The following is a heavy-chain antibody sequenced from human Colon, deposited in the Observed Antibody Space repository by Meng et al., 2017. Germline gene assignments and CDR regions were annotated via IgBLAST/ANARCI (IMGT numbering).Heavy chain of an antibody. CDR2: ISRNSGDI. CDR1: GFTFSTYD. V-gene: IGHV3-21*01. J-gene: IGHJ6*01. CDR3: ARPDFYYNGMDV. Sequence: GGSLRLSCAASGFTFSTYDMNWVRQAPGKGLEGVASISRNSGDIYYADSVKGRFTISRSNSKNSLYLEMISLRAEDTAVYYCARPDFYYNGMDVWGQGTTVNRLL.